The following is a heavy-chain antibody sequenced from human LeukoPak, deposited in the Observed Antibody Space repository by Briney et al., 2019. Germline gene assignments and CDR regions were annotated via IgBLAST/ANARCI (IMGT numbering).Heavy chain of an antibody. V-gene: IGHV3-30*02. J-gene: IGHJ4*02. CDR3: AKDATMVRGVADFIDY. CDR2: IRYDGSNK. D-gene: IGHD3-10*01. CDR1: GFTFSSYG. Sequence: GGSLRLSCAASGFTFSSYGMHWVRQVPGKGLEWVALIRYDGSNKYYADSVKGRFTISRDNSKNTLYLQMNSLRAEDTAVYYCAKDATMVRGVADFIDYWGQGTLVTVSS.